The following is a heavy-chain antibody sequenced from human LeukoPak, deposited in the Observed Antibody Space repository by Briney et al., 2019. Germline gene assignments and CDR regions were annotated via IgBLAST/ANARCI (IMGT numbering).Heavy chain of an antibody. CDR1: GGSISSGSYY. CDR2: IYTSGST. V-gene: IGHV4-61*02. D-gene: IGHD3-22*01. J-gene: IGHJ4*02. CDR3: AREGGYSGGVFDY. Sequence: PSETLSLTCTVSGGSISSGSYYWSWIRQPAGKGLEWIGRIYTSGSTNYNPSLKSRVTISVDTSKNQFSLKLSSVTAADTAVYYCAREGGYSGGVFDYWGQGTLVTVSS.